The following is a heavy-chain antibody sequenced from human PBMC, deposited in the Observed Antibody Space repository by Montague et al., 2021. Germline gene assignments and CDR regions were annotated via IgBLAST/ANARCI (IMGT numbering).Heavy chain of an antibody. J-gene: IGHJ4*02. CDR1: GDSISGEGYY. D-gene: IGHD4-23*01. Sequence: TLSLTCTVSGDSISGEGYYWSWIRQHPGKGLEWIGYIYSSGSTYYSPSLESRITISVDTSQNQFSLRLTSVTAADTAVYFCASGNDYSGNCFDYWGQGTLVTVSS. V-gene: IGHV4-31*03. CDR3: ASGNDYSGNCFDY. CDR2: IYSSGST.